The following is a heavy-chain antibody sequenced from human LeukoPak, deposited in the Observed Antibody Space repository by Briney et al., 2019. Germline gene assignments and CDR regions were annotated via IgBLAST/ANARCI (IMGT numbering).Heavy chain of an antibody. Sequence: SETLSLTCTVSGGSISSYYWSWIRQPPGKGLEWIGYNYYSGSTNYNPSLKSRVTISVDTSKNQFSLKLSSVTAADTAVYYCARVGYYDFWSGYYQPYYYYGMDVWGQGTMVTVSS. CDR1: GGSISSYY. D-gene: IGHD3-3*01. V-gene: IGHV4-59*01. J-gene: IGHJ6*02. CDR3: ARVGYYDFWSGYYQPYYYYGMDV. CDR2: NYYSGST.